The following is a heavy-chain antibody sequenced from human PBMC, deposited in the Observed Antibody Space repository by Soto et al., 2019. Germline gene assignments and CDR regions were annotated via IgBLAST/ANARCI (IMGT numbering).Heavy chain of an antibody. CDR1: GYTLTELS. J-gene: IGHJ4*02. D-gene: IGHD3-9*01. V-gene: IGHV1-24*01. CDR3: ATLRRYFDSAPDY. CDR2: FDPEDGET. Sequence: ASVKVSCKVSGYTLTELSMHWVRQAPGKGLEWMGGFDPEDGETIYAQKFQGRVTMTEDTSTDTAYMGLSSLRSEDTAVYYCATLRRYFDSAPDYWGQGTRGTVS.